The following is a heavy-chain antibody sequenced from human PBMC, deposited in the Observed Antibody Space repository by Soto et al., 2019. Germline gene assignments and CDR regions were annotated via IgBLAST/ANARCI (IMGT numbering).Heavy chain of an antibody. CDR1: GFTVSSNY. D-gene: IGHD3-9*01. J-gene: IGHJ4*02. V-gene: IGHV3-66*01. CDR3: ARDYDVLTGSTGDY. CDR2: IYSDGSP. Sequence: EVQLVESGGGLVQPGGSLRLSCVVSGFTVSSNYMTWVRQGPGRGLEWVSLIYSDGSPSYADSVKGRFTISRDSSKNTLYRQMNSLRVEDTAVYYCARDYDVLTGSTGDYWGQGTLVTVSS.